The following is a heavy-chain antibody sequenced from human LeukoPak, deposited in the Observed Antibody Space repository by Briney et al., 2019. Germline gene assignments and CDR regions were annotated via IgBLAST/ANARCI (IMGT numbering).Heavy chain of an antibody. Sequence: ASVKVSCKASGYTFTSYDINWVRQASGQGLEWMGWMNPNSGNTGYAQKFQGRVTMTRNTSISTAYMELSSLRSEDTAVYYCARDLSIAAGLYYYYYYGMDVWGQGTTVTVSS. CDR1: GYTFTSYD. D-gene: IGHD6-13*01. CDR2: MNPNSGNT. J-gene: IGHJ6*02. V-gene: IGHV1-8*01. CDR3: ARDLSIAAGLYYYYYYGMDV.